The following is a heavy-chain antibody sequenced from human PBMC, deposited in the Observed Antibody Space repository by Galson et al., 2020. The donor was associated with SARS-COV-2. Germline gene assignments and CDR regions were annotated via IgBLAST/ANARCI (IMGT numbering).Heavy chain of an antibody. D-gene: IGHD2-21*02. CDR2: IFDTDST. J-gene: IGHJ4*02. Sequence: ASETLSLTCIVAGGSVSSGSYYWSWIRRPPGKGLEWIGYIFDTDSTNYSPSLESRVTISVDTSKNQFSLRLRSVTAADTAVYYCARGGSDYFFDYWGRGTLVTVSS. CDR1: GGSVSSGSYY. V-gene: IGHV4-61*01. CDR3: ARGGSDYFFDY.